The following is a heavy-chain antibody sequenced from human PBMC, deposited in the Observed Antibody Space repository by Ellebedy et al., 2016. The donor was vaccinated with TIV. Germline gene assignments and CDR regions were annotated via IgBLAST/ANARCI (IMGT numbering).Heavy chain of an antibody. CDR3: AKDLGIERQWGFDY. CDR1: GFIFSNYW. J-gene: IGHJ4*02. V-gene: IGHV3-23*01. CDR2: ISRNGGGT. D-gene: IGHD1-26*01. Sequence: GESLKISCGASGFIFSNYWMHWVRQAPGKGLEWVSTISRNGGGTYYAGSVEGRFTISRDNSNNTLWLQMSGLRAEDTARYFCAKDLGIERQWGFDYWGQGTLVTVSS.